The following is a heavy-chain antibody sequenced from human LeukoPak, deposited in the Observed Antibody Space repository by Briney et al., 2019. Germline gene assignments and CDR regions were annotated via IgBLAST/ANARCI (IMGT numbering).Heavy chain of an antibody. CDR3: AREKADLGAWELLDY. Sequence: SETLFFTCAADGGSFSGYYWSWIRQPPGKGLEWIGEINDSGSTNYNPSLKSRVTISVDTSKNQFSLKLSSVTAADTAVYHCAREKADLGAWELLDYWGQGTLVTVSS. V-gene: IGHV4-34*01. CDR1: GGSFSGYY. J-gene: IGHJ4*02. CDR2: INDSGST. D-gene: IGHD1-26*01.